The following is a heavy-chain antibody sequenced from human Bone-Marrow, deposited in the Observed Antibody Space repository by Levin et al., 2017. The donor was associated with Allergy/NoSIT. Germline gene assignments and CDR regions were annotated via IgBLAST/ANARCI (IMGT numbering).Heavy chain of an antibody. CDR1: GFSLSTSGVG. CDR3: AHWIAVAGEGWFDP. V-gene: IGHV2-5*02. D-gene: IGHD6-19*01. Sequence: SGPTLVEPTQTLTLTCTFSGFSLSTSGVGVGWIRQPPGKALEWLALIYWDDDKRYSPSLKSRLTITKDTSKNQVALTVTNMDPVDTATYYCAHWIAVAGEGWFDPWGQGTLVTVSS. J-gene: IGHJ5*02. CDR2: IYWDDDK.